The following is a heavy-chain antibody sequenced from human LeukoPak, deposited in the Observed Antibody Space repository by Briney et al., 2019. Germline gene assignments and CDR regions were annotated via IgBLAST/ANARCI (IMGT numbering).Heavy chain of an antibody. CDR3: ARDIVPTLGVRRRLVF. V-gene: IGHV1-2*02. D-gene: IGHD5-12*01. Sequence: ASVKVSCKASGYTFTGYYMHWVRQAPGQGLEWMGWINPNSGGTNYAQKFQGRVTMTRDTSISTAYMELTRLRSDDTAVYFCARDIVPTLGVRRRLVFWGQGTLVTVSS. J-gene: IGHJ4*02. CDR2: INPNSGGT. CDR1: GYTFTGYY.